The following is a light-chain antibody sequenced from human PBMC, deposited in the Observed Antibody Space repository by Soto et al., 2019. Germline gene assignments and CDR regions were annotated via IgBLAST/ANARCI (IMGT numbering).Light chain of an antibody. CDR2: LEGSGSY. Sequence: QPVLTQSSSASASLGSSVKLTCTLSSGHSSYIIAWHQQQPGKAPRYLMKLEGSGSYNKGSGVPDRFSGSSSGADRYLTISNLQFEDEADYYCETWDSNSWVFGRGTMATVL. CDR1: SGHSSYI. J-gene: IGLJ3*02. CDR3: ETWDSNSWV. V-gene: IGLV4-60*02.